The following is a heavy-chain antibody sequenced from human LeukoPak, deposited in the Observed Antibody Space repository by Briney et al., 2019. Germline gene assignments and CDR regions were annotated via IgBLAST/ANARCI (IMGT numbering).Heavy chain of an antibody. V-gene: IGHV1-2*02. CDR3: ARDVRDCSGGSCYSGNYYYYMDV. CDR2: INPNSGGT. CDR1: GYTFTSYG. D-gene: IGHD2-15*01. J-gene: IGHJ6*03. Sequence: ASVKVSCKASGYTFTSYGISWVRQAPGQGLEWMGWINPNSGGTNYAQKFQGRVTMTRDTSISTAYMELSRLRSDDTAVYYCARDVRDCSGGSCYSGNYYYYMDVWGKGTTVTVSS.